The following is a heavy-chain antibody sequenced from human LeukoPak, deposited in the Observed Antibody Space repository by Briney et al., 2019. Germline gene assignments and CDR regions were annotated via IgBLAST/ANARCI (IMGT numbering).Heavy chain of an antibody. CDR3: ARDRNPTYYYDSSGYYFDY. J-gene: IGHJ4*02. D-gene: IGHD3-22*01. CDR2: INPSGGST. CDR1: GHTFTSYY. Sequence: AASVKVSCKASGHTFTSYYMHWVRQAPGQGLEWMGIINPSGGSTSYAQKFQGRVTMTRDTSTSTVYMELSSLRSEDTAVYYCARDRNPTYYYDSSGYYFDYWGQGTLVTVSS. V-gene: IGHV1-46*01.